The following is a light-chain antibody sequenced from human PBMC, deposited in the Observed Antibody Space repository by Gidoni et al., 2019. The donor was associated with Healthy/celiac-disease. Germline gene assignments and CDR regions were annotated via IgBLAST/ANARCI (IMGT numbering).Light chain of an antibody. J-gene: IGKJ1*01. CDR2: GAS. V-gene: IGKV3-20*01. CDR3: QQYGSSPPWT. Sequence: EIVLTQSPGTLSLSTGERDTLSCRASQSVSSSYLAWYQQKPGQDPRLLIYGASRRSTGLPERLSGSGSGTDFTLTISRLEPEYFAVYYCQQYGSSPPWTFGQGTKVEIK. CDR1: QSVSSSY.